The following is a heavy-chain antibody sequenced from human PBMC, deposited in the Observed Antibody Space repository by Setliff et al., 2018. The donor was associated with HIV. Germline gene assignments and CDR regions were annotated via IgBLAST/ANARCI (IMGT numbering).Heavy chain of an antibody. J-gene: IGHJ4*02. CDR1: GYTFTSYY. CDR2: INPISGNT. CDR3: ARGPTRSGAVYDSDGYYLRFFDY. D-gene: IGHD3-22*01. Sequence: ASVKVSCKASGYTFTSYYVHWVRQAPGQGLEWMGIINPISGNTNSAQNFQGRVTMTRDTYTSIVYMELNSLRSEDTAVYYCARGPTRSGAVYDSDGYYLRFFDYWGQGALLTVSS. V-gene: IGHV1-46*03.